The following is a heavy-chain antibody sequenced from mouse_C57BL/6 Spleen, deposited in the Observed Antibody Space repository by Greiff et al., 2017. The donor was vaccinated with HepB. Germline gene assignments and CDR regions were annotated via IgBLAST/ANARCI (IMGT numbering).Heavy chain of an antibody. D-gene: IGHD1-1*01. CDR3: ARRDYVSIYADAMDY. V-gene: IGHV1-80*01. CDR2: IYPGVGDT. Sequence: LQQSGASVKISCKASGYAFSSYWLNWVKQRPGKGLEWIGQIYPGVGDTNHNGKFTGKATLTAGKSSSTADTQLSTLTSENSAVYFCARRDYVSIYADAMDYWGQGTSVTVSS. J-gene: IGHJ4*01. CDR1: GYAFSSYW.